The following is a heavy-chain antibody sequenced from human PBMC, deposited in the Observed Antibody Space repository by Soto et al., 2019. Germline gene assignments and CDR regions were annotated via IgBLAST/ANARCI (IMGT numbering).Heavy chain of an antibody. Sequence: QVQLQQWGAGLLKPSETLSLTCAVYSGSFSGYYWSWIRQPPGKGLEWIGEINHSGSTNYNPSLKSRVTISVDTSKNQFSLKLSSVTAADTAVYYCARGKRGYCSGGSCYSGVLVWFDPWGQGTLVTVSS. CDR1: SGSFSGYY. CDR3: ARGKRGYCSGGSCYSGVLVWFDP. D-gene: IGHD2-15*01. CDR2: INHSGST. J-gene: IGHJ5*02. V-gene: IGHV4-34*01.